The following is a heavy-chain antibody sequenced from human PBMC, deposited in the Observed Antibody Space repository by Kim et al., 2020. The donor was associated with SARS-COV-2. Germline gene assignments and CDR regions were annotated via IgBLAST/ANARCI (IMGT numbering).Heavy chain of an antibody. CDR3: ARERRGEVDY. J-gene: IGHJ4*02. D-gene: IGHD3-10*01. CDR1: GYTFTSYW. V-gene: IGHV1-46*01. Sequence: ASVKVSCKASGYTFTSYWIHWVRQAPGQGLEWMGIVNAGGDNTFYAKNFQGRVTITRDTSTSTVYMELNSLRSEDTALYYCARERRGEVDYWGQGTLVTV. CDR2: VNAGGDNT.